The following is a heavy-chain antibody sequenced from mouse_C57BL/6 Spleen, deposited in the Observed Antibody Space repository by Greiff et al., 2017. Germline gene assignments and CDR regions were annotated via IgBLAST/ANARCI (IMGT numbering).Heavy chain of an antibody. Sequence: QVQLQQPGAELVKPGASVKLSCKASGYTFTSYWMHWVKQRPGQGLEWIGMIHPNSGSTNYNEKFKSKATLTVDKSSSTAYMQLSSLTSEDSAVYYCASFITTVVARAMEYWSQGTSVTGSS. CDR2: IHPNSGST. CDR1: GYTFTSYW. CDR3: ASFITTVVARAMEY. J-gene: IGHJ4*01. V-gene: IGHV1-64*01. D-gene: IGHD1-1*01.